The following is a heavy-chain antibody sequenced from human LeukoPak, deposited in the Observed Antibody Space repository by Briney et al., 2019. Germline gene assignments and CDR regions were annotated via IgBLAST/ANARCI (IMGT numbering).Heavy chain of an antibody. CDR3: AKIMIVVVTLANAFDI. CDR2: ISGSGGST. CDR1: GFTFSSYA. J-gene: IGHJ3*02. D-gene: IGHD3-22*01. Sequence: GGSLRLSCAASGFTFSSYAMSWVRQAPGKGLEWVPAISGSGGSTYYADSVKGRFTISRDNSKNTLYLQMNSLRAEDTAVYYCAKIMIVVVTLANAFDIWGQGTMVTVSS. V-gene: IGHV3-23*01.